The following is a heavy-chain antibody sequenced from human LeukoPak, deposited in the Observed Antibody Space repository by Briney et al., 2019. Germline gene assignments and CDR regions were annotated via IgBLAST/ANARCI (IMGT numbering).Heavy chain of an antibody. J-gene: IGHJ4*02. CDR1: GVSISSYY. CDR2: IYTSEST. V-gene: IGHV4-4*07. CDR3: ARVSLLYGGNSYDY. Sequence: PSETLSLTCTVSGVSISSYYWSWIRQAAGRGLEWIGRIYTSESTKYNPSFRSRVTMSLDTSKNQFSLKLNSVTAADTAVYYCARVSLLYGGNSYDYWGQGTLVTVSS. D-gene: IGHD4-23*01.